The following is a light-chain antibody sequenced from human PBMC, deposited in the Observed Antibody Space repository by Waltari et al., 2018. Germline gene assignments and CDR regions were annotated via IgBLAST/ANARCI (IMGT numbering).Light chain of an antibody. V-gene: IGLV2-14*01. CDR1: SRDVGFYNH. J-gene: IGLJ3*02. CDR2: DVS. CDR3: NSYTGSSSWV. Sequence: QSALTQPTSVSGSPGQSITISCTGTSRDVGFYNHFSWYRQYPGKVPQLLIYDVSDRPSGVSSRFSGSKSGNTASLTISGLQADDEADYYCNSYTGSSSWVFGGGTKLTVL.